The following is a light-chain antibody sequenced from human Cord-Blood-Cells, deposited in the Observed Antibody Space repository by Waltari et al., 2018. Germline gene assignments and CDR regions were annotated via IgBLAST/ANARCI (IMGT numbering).Light chain of an antibody. CDR2: LGS. Sequence: DIVMTQSPLSLPVTPGEPASISCRSSQSLLHSNGYNYLDRYLQKPGQSQQLLIYLGSNRASGVPDRFSGSGSGTGFTLKISRVEAEDVGVYYCMQALQTPLTFGGGTKVEIK. J-gene: IGKJ4*01. CDR1: QSLLHSNGYNY. V-gene: IGKV2-28*01. CDR3: MQALQTPLT.